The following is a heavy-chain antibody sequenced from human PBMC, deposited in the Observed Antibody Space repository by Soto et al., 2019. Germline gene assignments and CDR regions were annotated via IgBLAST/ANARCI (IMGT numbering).Heavy chain of an antibody. CDR1: GGSISSYY. D-gene: IGHD6-13*01. V-gene: IGHV4-59*01. CDR2: VYYSGST. J-gene: IGHJ6*02. Sequence: SETLSLTCTVSGGSISSYYWSWIRQPPGKGLEWIGYVYYSGSTNYNPSLKSRVTISVDTSKNQFSLKLSSVTAADTAVYYCARDRYSRSWYGYYGMDVWGQGTTVTSP. CDR3: ARDRYSRSWYGYYGMDV.